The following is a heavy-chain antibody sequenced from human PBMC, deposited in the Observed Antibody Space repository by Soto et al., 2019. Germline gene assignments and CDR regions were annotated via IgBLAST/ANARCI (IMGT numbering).Heavy chain of an antibody. CDR2: ISAYNGNT. Sequence: GASVKVSCKASGYTFTSYGISWVRQAPGQGLEWMGWISAYNGNTNYAQKLQGRVTMTTDTSTSTAYMELRSLRSDDTAVYYCARDRRVTIFGVVRNWFDPWGQGTLVTVSS. CDR1: GYTFTSYG. D-gene: IGHD3-3*01. V-gene: IGHV1-18*01. CDR3: ARDRRVTIFGVVRNWFDP. J-gene: IGHJ5*02.